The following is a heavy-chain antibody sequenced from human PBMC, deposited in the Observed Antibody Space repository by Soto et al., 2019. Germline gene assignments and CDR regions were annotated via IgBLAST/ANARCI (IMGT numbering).Heavy chain of an antibody. V-gene: IGHV3-74*01. D-gene: IGHD4-4*01. CDR3: ARDPRNLGLDP. J-gene: IGHJ5*02. Sequence: GGSLRLSCAASVFSFSGYWMFWVRQPPGKGLVWVSRIDGDGTNTDYADSVKGRFTIYRDNAKNTLYLQMNSLRAEDTAMYYCARDPRNLGLDPWGQETLVTVSS. CDR2: IDGDGTNT. CDR1: VFSFSGYW.